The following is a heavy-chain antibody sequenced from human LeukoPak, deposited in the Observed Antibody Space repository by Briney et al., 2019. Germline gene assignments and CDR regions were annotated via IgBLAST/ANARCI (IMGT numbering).Heavy chain of an antibody. V-gene: IGHV3-30*03. J-gene: IGHJ4*02. CDR2: ISYDGSNK. CDR1: GFTFSSYG. CDR3: ARVHGSYDSSGYYSL. Sequence: GGSLRLSCAASGFTFSSYGMHWVRQAPGKGLEWVAVISYDGSNKYYADSVKGRFTISRDNAKNSLYLQMNSLRAEDTAFYYCARVHGSYDSSGYYSLWGQGTLVTVSS. D-gene: IGHD3-22*01.